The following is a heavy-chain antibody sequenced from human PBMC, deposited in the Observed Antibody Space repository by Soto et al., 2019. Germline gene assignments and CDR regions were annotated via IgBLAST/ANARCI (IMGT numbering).Heavy chain of an antibody. CDR1: GFTFSSYG. J-gene: IGHJ4*02. CDR3: AKDITVSPTPYYFDY. V-gene: IGHV3-30*18. D-gene: IGHD4-17*01. Sequence: GGSLRLSCAASGFTFSSYGMHWVRQAPGKGLEWVAVISYDGSNKYYADSVKGRFTISRDNSKNTLYLQMNSLRAEDTAVYYCAKDITVSPTPYYFDYWGKGTLLTVSS. CDR2: ISYDGSNK.